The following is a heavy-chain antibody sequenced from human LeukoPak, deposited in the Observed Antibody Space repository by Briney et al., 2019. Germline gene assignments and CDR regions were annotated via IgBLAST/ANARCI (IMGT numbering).Heavy chain of an antibody. J-gene: IGHJ5*02. CDR3: ARTHCSGGSCYSLWFDP. V-gene: IGHV4-61*02. Sequence: SETLSLTCTVSGGSISSGSYYWSWIRQPAGKGLEWIGRIYTSGSTNYNPSLKSRVTISVDTSKNQFSLKLSSVTAADTAVYYCARTHCSGGSCYSLWFDPWGQGTLVTVSS. CDR1: GGSISSGSYY. CDR2: IYTSGST. D-gene: IGHD2-15*01.